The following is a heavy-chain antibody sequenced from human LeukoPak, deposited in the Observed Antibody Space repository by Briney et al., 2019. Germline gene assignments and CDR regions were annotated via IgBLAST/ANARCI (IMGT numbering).Heavy chain of an antibody. D-gene: IGHD6-6*01. CDR2: IIPIFGTA. V-gene: IGHV1-69*13. CDR1: GGTFSSYA. J-gene: IGHJ5*02. Sequence: SVKVSCKASGGTFSSYAISWVRQAPGQGLEWMGGIIPIFGTANYAQKFQGRVTITADESTSTAYMKLSSLRSEDTAVYYCARLHTIAAHNWFDPWGQGTLVTVSS. CDR3: ARLHTIAAHNWFDP.